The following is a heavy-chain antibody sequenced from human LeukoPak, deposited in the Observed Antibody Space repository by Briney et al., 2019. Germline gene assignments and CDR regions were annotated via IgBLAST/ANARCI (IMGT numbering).Heavy chain of an antibody. CDR3: AKARYSGYAFDAFDM. CDR1: GFNFNDAA. CDR2: VSGGGGST. Sequence: PGGSLRLSCAASGFNFNDAAMTWVRQAPGKGPEWVSVVSGGGGSTFYADSVKGRFTISRDNSKNTLSLQMNSLRAEDTAVYYCAKARYSGYAFDAFDMWGQGTMVSVSS. J-gene: IGHJ3*02. V-gene: IGHV3-23*01. D-gene: IGHD5-12*01.